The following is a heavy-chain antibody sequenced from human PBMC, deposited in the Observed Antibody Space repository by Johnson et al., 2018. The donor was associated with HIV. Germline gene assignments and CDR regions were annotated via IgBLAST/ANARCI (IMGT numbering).Heavy chain of an antibody. CDR3: AGRPSGADPFDI. D-gene: IGHD2-15*01. CDR2: ISWNSDAI. J-gene: IGHJ3*02. V-gene: IGHV3-9*01. Sequence: VQLVESGGGLVQPGRSLRLSCAASGFTFDDYAMHWVRQAPGKGLEWVSGISWNSDAIKYADSVRGRFTISRDNAKNSLYLQMNSLRAEDTALYYCAGRPSGADPFDIWDQGTMVTVSS. CDR1: GFTFDDYA.